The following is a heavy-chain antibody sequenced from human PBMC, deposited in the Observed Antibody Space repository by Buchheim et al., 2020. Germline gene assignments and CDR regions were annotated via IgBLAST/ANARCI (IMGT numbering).Heavy chain of an antibody. J-gene: IGHJ4*02. CDR2: ISSDGSNK. Sequence: QVQLVESGGGVVQPGRSLRLSCAASGFIFSTYGMHWVRQAPGKGLEWVAVISSDGSNKYYADYVKGRFTSSRDNSKDTLFLQMNSLRAEDTAVYYCATASSWFFFDYWGQGTL. CDR3: ATASSWFFFDY. CDR1: GFIFSTYG. V-gene: IGHV3-30*03. D-gene: IGHD6-13*01.